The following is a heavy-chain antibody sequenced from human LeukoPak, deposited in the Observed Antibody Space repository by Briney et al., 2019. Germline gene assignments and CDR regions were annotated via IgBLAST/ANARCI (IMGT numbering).Heavy chain of an antibody. J-gene: IGHJ4*02. CDR2: VSGSGGST. V-gene: IGHV3-23*01. Sequence: PGGSLRLSCAASGFTFSSYAMSWVCQAPGKGLEWVSGVSGSGGSTYYADSVKGRFTISRDNSKNTLYLQMNSLRAEDTAVYYCAKDLDIVATIIGNWGQGTLVTVSS. CDR1: GFTFSSYA. CDR3: AKDLDIVATIIGN. D-gene: IGHD5-12*01.